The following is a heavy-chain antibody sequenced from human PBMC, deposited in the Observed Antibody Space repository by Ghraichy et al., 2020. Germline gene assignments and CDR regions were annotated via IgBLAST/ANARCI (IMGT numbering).Heavy chain of an antibody. J-gene: IGHJ4*02. CDR2: ISHSGST. CDR1: GGSMNNNHW. Sequence: LTCAVSGGSMNNNHWWSWVRQPPYKGLEWIGEISHSGSTSYNPSFQSRVAMSIDKSKNQFSLKMNSVTAADTAVYYCARARDGDFDYWGQGTLVTVSS. D-gene: IGHD3-10*01. CDR3: ARARDGDFDY. V-gene: IGHV4-4*02.